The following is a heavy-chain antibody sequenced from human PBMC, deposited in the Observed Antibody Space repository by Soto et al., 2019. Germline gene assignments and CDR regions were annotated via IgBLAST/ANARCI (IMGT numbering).Heavy chain of an antibody. J-gene: IGHJ6*03. Sequence: GGSLRLSCAASGFTFSNFAMSWVRQAPGKGLEWVSGISYSGGSTYYADSVKGRFTISRDNSKNTLHLQRNSRRAEDTAVYYCAKDRARGYCTSTSCYGDYYYYMDVWGKGTTVTVSS. V-gene: IGHV3-23*01. CDR1: GFTFSNFA. CDR3: AKDRARGYCTSTSCYGDYYYYMDV. CDR2: ISYSGGST. D-gene: IGHD2-2*01.